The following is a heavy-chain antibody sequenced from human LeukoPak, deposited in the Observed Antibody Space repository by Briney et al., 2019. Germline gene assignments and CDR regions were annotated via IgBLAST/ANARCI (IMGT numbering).Heavy chain of an antibody. CDR2: IRYDGSNK. CDR3: AKDRQTITIFGVVNTPRANFDY. V-gene: IGHV3-30*02. D-gene: IGHD3-3*01. J-gene: IGHJ4*02. Sequence: GGSLRLSGAASGFSFSRYDIHWVRHGPGRGLECVAFIRYDGSNKNYADSVKGRLTISRDNFMSTVYLQMNSLRAEDTAVYYCAKDRQTITIFGVVNTPRANFDYWGQGTLVTVSS. CDR1: GFSFSRYD.